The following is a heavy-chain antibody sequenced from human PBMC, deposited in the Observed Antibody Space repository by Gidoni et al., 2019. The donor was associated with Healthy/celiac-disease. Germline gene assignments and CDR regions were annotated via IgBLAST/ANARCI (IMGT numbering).Heavy chain of an antibody. Sequence: QVQLQESGPGLVKPSETLSRTCTVSGGSISSYYWGWIRQPAGKGLEWIGRIYTSGSTNYNPSLKSRVTMSVDTSKSQFSLELSSVTAADTAVYYCARDRRNGRERMDVWGKGTTVAVSS. J-gene: IGHJ6*04. V-gene: IGHV4-4*07. CDR2: IYTSGST. D-gene: IGHD1-26*01. CDR3: ARDRRNGRERMDV. CDR1: GGSISSYY.